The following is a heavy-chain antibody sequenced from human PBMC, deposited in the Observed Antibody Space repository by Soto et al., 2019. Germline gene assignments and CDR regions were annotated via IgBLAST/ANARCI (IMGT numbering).Heavy chain of an antibody. Sequence: ASVKVSCKASGYTFTSYGISWVRQAPGQGLEWMGWINPNSGGTNYAQKFQGWVTMTRDTSISTAYMELSRLRSDDTAVYYCARGGSPYCSSTSCYKGGYYYYGMDVWGQGTTVTVSS. CDR1: GYTFTSYG. CDR2: INPNSGGT. CDR3: ARGGSPYCSSTSCYKGGYYYYGMDV. J-gene: IGHJ6*02. V-gene: IGHV1-2*04. D-gene: IGHD2-2*02.